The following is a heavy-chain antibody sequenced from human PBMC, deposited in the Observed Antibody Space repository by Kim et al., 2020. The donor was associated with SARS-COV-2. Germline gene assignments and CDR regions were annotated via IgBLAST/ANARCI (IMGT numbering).Heavy chain of an antibody. V-gene: IGHV3-15*01. CDR3: TTDRDGDYVAFDI. CDR2: IKSKTDGGTT. CDR1: GFTFSNAW. Sequence: GGSLRLSCAASGFTFSNAWMSWVRQAPGKGLEWVGRIKSKTDGGTTDYAAPVKGRFTISRDDSKNTLYLQMNSLKTEDTAVYYCTTDRDGDYVAFDIWGQGTMVTVSS. D-gene: IGHD4-17*01. J-gene: IGHJ3*02.